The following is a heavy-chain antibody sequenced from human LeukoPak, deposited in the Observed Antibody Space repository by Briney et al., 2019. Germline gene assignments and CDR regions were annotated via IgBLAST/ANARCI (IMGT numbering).Heavy chain of an antibody. Sequence: SQTLLLTCAISGDSVSRHDLTWDWVRQSPSRGLEWLGRTFYRSKWYNDYAVSVKSRITVSPDTSKNQLSLHLNSVTPEDTAVYYCVRSYDWVFDYWGQGTRVTVSS. V-gene: IGHV6-1*01. CDR3: VRSYDWVFDY. D-gene: IGHD1-1*01. CDR1: GDSVSRHDLT. CDR2: TFYRSKWYN. J-gene: IGHJ4*02.